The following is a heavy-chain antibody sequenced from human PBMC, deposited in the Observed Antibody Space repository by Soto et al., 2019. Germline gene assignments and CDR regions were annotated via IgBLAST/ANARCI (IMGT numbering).Heavy chain of an antibody. CDR1: GFTFGDYY. J-gene: IGHJ5*02. CDR3: ARELRPEDFWSGYNHLVLGWFDP. V-gene: IGHV3-11*01. Sequence: PGGSLRLSCAASGFTFGDYYMSWIRQAPGKGLEWVSYISSSGSTIYYADSVKGRFTISRDNAKNSLYLQMNSLRAEDTAVYYCARELRPEDFWSGYNHLVLGWFDPWGQGTLVTVSS. D-gene: IGHD3-3*01. CDR2: ISSSGSTI.